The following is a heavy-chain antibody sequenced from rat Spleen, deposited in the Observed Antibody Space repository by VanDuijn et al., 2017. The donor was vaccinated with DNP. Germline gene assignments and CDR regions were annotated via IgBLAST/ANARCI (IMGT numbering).Heavy chain of an antibody. CDR1: GFTFSNYY. D-gene: IGHD1-10*01. V-gene: IGHV5-25*01. CDR3: AREQHFHFDF. Sequence: EVQLVESGGGLVQPGRSLRLSCAASGFTFSNYYMAWVRQAPEKGLEWVAASSPSGVRTYYPDSVNGRFTIFRDNAKSILYLQMNSLRSEDTATYYCAREQHFHFDFWGPGTMVTVSS. J-gene: IGHJ1*01. CDR2: SSPSGVRT.